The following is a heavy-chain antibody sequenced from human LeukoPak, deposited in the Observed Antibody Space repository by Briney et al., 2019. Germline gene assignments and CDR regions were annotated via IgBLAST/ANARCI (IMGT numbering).Heavy chain of an antibody. CDR3: ARYSSQGYYDTSGPPAFDI. CDR2: IYTSGST. CDR1: GGSISSGSYY. V-gene: IGHV4-61*02. J-gene: IGHJ3*02. Sequence: SETLSLTCTVSGGSISSGSYYWSWIRQPAGKGLEWIGRIYTSGSTNYNPSLKSRVTISVDTSKNQFSLKLSSVTAADTAVYYCARYSSQGYYDTSGPPAFDIWGQGTMVTVSS. D-gene: IGHD3-22*01.